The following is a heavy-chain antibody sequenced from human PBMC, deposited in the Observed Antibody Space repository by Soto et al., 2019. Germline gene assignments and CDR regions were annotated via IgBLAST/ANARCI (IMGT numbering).Heavy chain of an antibody. CDR3: ARWKYYYDSSGYYSFDY. CDR1: GFSLSTSGMC. Sequence: SGPTLVNPTQTLTLTCTFSGFSLSTSGMCVSWIRQPPGKALEWLALIDWDDDKYYSTSLKTRLTISKDTSKNQVVLTMTNMDPVDTATYYCARWKYYYDSSGYYSFDYWGQGTLVTVS. D-gene: IGHD3-22*01. V-gene: IGHV2-70*01. J-gene: IGHJ4*02. CDR2: IDWDDDK.